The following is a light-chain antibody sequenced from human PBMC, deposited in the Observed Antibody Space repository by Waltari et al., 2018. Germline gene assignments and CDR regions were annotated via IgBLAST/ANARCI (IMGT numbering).Light chain of an antibody. Sequence: QTVVTQEPSLSVSPGGTVTLTCALSSGSLSSTSYASWYQQTPGPAPRTLIYKFRCRVSGVPDLCSGSTLGNKAALTIAGAQADDESDYYCLLYMGSGIWVFGGGTKLTVI. CDR3: LLYMGSGIWV. V-gene: IGLV8-61*01. J-gene: IGLJ3*02. CDR2: KFR. CDR1: SGSLSSTSY.